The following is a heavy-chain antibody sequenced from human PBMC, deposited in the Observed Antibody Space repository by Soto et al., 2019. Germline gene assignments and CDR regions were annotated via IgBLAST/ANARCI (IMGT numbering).Heavy chain of an antibody. J-gene: IGHJ6*02. D-gene: IGHD4-17*01. CDR3: AREGSADYGSYGVDV. V-gene: IGHV1-2*02. CDR1: GGTFSSYA. CDR2: VNPSSGGT. Sequence: ASVKVSCKASGGTFSSYAISWVRQAPGQGLEWMGWVNPSSGGTNYAQKFQGRVAMTRDTFISTAYMELSRLQSDDTAVYYCAREGSADYGSYGVDVWGQGTTVTVSS.